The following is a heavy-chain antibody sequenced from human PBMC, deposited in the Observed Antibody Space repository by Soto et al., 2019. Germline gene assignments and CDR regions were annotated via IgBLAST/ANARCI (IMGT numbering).Heavy chain of an antibody. Sequence: QVQLAQSGAEVKKRGSSVKVSCRVSGGTFNNYAISWVRQAPGEGLEWMGGIIPSFGTPKYAQRFQDRVTISADVYAATAYMELTSLRSDHTAVYYCARDTREITRVRGVIPYYIYHMDVWGPRTTVAVSS. D-gene: IGHD3-10*01. V-gene: IGHV1-69*01. CDR3: ARDTREITRVRGVIPYYIYHMDV. CDR1: GGTFNNYA. J-gene: IGHJ6*02. CDR2: IIPSFGTP.